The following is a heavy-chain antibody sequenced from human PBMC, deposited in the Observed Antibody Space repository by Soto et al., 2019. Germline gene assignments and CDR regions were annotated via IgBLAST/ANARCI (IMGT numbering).Heavy chain of an antibody. D-gene: IGHD3-3*01. Sequence: QVQLVESGGGVVQSGRSLRPSCAASGFTFSTYGIHWVRQAPGKGLEWVAVIWYDGRNKYYADSVKGRFTISRDNAKNTMYLQMNSLRAEDTAVYYCARDSSPQDSDFCSGYGDYWGQGTLVIVSS. CDR2: IWYDGRNK. CDR3: ARDSSPQDSDFCSGYGDY. J-gene: IGHJ4*02. V-gene: IGHV3-33*01. CDR1: GFTFSTYG.